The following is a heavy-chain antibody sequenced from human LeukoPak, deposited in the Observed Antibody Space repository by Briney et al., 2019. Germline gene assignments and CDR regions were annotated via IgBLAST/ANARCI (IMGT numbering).Heavy chain of an antibody. V-gene: IGHV3-23*01. D-gene: IGHD2-8*02. J-gene: IGHJ4*02. CDR2: ISGSGGNT. Sequence: PGGSLRLSCAASGFTFSSYAMSWVRQAPGKGLEWVSAISGSGGNTYYADSVKGRFTIARDNSKNTLYLQVNSLRAEDTAVYYCAKVMDSLGYCTGGVCYRAIDFWGQGTLVTVSS. CDR1: GFTFSSYA. CDR3: AKVMDSLGYCTGGVCYRAIDF.